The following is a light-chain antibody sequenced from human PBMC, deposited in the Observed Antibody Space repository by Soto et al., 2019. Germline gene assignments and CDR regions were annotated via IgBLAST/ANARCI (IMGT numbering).Light chain of an antibody. CDR3: GAWDNSLKGWG. CDR1: TSNIGSNT. J-gene: IGLJ3*02. CDR2: STT. Sequence: QSVLTQPPSASGTPGQKVTISCSGNTSNIGSNTVNWYQQFPGTAPKFLIFSTTQRPSGVPARFSGSKSGTSASLAIGGLHPDDEAHYYCGAWDNSLKGWGFGGGTKVTVL. V-gene: IGLV1-44*01.